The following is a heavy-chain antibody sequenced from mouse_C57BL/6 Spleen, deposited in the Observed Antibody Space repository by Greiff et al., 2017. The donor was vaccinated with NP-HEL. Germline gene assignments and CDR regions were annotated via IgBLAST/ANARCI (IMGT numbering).Heavy chain of an antibody. Sequence: EVQLVESGGGLVKPGGSLKLSCAASGFTFSDYGMHWVRQAPEKGLEWVAYISSGSSTIYYADTVKGRFTISRDNAKNTLFLQMTSLRSEDTAMYYGARRGLLPYYYAMDYWGQGTSVTVSS. CDR2: ISSGSSTI. V-gene: IGHV5-17*01. CDR3: ARRGLLPYYYAMDY. D-gene: IGHD2-3*01. CDR1: GFTFSDYG. J-gene: IGHJ4*01.